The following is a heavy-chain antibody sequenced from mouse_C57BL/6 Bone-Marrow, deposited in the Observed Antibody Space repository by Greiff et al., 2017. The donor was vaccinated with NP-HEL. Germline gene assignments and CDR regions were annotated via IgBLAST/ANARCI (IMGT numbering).Heavy chain of an antibody. D-gene: IGHD1-1*01. J-gene: IGHJ1*03. V-gene: IGHV1-72*01. CDR2: IDPNSGGT. Sequence: VQVVESGAELVKPGASVKLSCKASGYTFTSYWMHWVKQRPGRGLEWIGRIDPNSGGTKYNEKFKSKATLTVDKPSSTAYMQLSSLTSEDSAVYYCARGVVEPYWYFDVWGTGTTVTVSS. CDR3: ARGVVEPYWYFDV. CDR1: GYTFTSYW.